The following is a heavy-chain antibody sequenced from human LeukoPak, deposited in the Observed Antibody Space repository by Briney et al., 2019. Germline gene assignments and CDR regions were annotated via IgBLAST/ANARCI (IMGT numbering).Heavy chain of an antibody. CDR3: ARVSSSWYQDWYFDL. D-gene: IGHD6-13*01. V-gene: IGHV4-61*02. J-gene: IGHJ2*01. CDR2: IDTSGNT. Sequence: PSETLSLTCAVSGASISSSNYYWGWIRQPAGKGLEWIGRIDTSGNTNYKPSLKSRVTMSVDTSKKQFSLKLSSVTAADTAVYYCARVSSSWYQDWYFDLWGRGTLVTVSS. CDR1: GASISSSNYY.